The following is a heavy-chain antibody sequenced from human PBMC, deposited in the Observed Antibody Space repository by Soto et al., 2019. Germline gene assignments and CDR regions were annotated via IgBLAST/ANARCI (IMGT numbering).Heavy chain of an antibody. CDR1: GFIFTDYS. CDR3: AKGGPFTGGFDP. V-gene: IGHV3-11*01. Sequence: QVQLVESGGGLVEPGGSLRLSCSASGFIFTDYSMTWIRQAPGKGLEWVSYISNGDETTQYADSVKGRFSVSRDNAKKVLYLQMNSLRPDDTAIYYCAKGGPFTGGFDPWGQGTLVTVAS. D-gene: IGHD3-16*01. J-gene: IGHJ5*02. CDR2: ISNGDETT.